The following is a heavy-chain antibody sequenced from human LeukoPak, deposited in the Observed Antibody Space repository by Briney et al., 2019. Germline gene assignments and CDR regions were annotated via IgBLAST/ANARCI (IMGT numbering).Heavy chain of an antibody. V-gene: IGHV3-30*03. CDR2: ISYDGRNK. D-gene: IGHD6-19*01. CDR3: ATHVQWLEFSY. J-gene: IGHJ4*02. Sequence: GGSLRLSCAASGFTFDDYAMHWVRQAPGKGLEWVAVISYDGRNKYYGDSVKGRFTISRDNSKNTLYLQMNSLKAEDTAVYYCATHVQWLEFSYWGQGTLVAVSS. CDR1: GFTFDDYA.